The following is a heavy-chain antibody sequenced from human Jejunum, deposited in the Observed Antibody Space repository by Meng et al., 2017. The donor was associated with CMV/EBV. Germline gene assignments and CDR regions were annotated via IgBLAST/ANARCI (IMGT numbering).Heavy chain of an antibody. Sequence: GFTFSSYWMYWVRQTPGKVLVYISRIDGDGGNTDYADSVKGRFTISRDNAKNTLYLQMSSLTAEDTAVYYCARQLVTDFWNAIDYWGRGTLVTVSS. V-gene: IGHV3-74*01. CDR2: IDGDGGNT. D-gene: IGHD3-3*01. CDR1: GFTFSSYW. CDR3: ARQLVTDFWNAIDY. J-gene: IGHJ4*02.